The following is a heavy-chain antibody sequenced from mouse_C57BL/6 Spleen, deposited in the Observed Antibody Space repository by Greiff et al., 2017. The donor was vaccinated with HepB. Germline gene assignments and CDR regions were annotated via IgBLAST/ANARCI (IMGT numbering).Heavy chain of an antibody. V-gene: IGHV5-4*01. J-gene: IGHJ2*01. Sequence: EVQLVESGGGLVKPGGSLKLSCAASGFTFSSYAMSWVRQTPEKRLEWVATISDGGSYTYYPANVKGRFTISRDNAKNNLYLQMSHLKSEDTAMYYCARGDYDDYFDYWGQGTTLTVSS. CDR3: ARGDYDDYFDY. D-gene: IGHD2-4*01. CDR1: GFTFSSYA. CDR2: ISDGGSYT.